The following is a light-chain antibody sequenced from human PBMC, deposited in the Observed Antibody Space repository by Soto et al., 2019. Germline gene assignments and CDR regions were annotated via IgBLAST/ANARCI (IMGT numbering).Light chain of an antibody. CDR2: EVS. CDR3: SSYAGSNNYV. J-gene: IGLJ1*01. V-gene: IGLV2-8*01. Sequence: QSALTQPPSASGSPGQSVTISCTGTSSDVGGYNSVSWYQQHPGKAPKLMIYEVSKRPSGVTDRFSGSKSGNTASLTVSGLHAEDEADYYCSSYAGSNNYVFGTGTKLTVL. CDR1: SSDVGGYNS.